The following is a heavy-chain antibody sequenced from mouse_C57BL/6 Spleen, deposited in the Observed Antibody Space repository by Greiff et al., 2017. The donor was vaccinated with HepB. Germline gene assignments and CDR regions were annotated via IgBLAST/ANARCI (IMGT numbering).Heavy chain of an antibody. CDR3: YTPLYDGSRHGSAMGY. CDR2: IDPEDGDT. Sequence: EVQLQQSGAELVRPGASVKLSCTASGFNIKDYYMHWVKQRPEQGLEWIGRIDPEDGDTEYAPKFQGKATMTADTSSNTAYLQLSSLTSEDTAVYYRYTPLYDGSRHGSAMGYWGQGTSVPVSS. J-gene: IGHJ4*01. D-gene: IGHD1-1*01. V-gene: IGHV14-1*01. CDR1: GFNIKDYY.